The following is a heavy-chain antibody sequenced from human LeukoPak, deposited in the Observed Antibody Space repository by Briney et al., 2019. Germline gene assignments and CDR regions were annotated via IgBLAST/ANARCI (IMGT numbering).Heavy chain of an antibody. CDR2: IIPILDVA. CDR3: TREGVYSPDPSSYHRDAFDI. D-gene: IGHD3-16*02. V-gene: IGHV1-69*04. CDR1: GYTFTSYG. J-gene: IGHJ3*02. Sequence: SVKVSCKASGYTFTSYGISWVRQAPGQGLEWMGRIIPILDVANFAQKFQGRVTITADKSTNTAHMELSSLRSEDTAVYYCTREGVYSPDPSSYHRDAFDIWGQGTVVTVSS.